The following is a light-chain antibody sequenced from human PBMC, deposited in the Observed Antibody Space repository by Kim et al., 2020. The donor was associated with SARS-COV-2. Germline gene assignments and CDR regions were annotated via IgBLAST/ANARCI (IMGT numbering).Light chain of an antibody. CDR1: HNINDR. V-gene: IGKV1-5*03. Sequence: GDRVTITCRASHNINDRLAWYQQKPGKAPKLLMYKASTLETGVPSRFSGSASGTEFTLTILSLQPDDLATYYCQQYNSYFPTFGQGTKVDIK. J-gene: IGKJ1*01. CDR2: KAS. CDR3: QQYNSYFPT.